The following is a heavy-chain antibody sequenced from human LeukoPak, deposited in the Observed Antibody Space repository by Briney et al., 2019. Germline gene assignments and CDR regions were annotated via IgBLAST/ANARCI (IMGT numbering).Heavy chain of an antibody. D-gene: IGHD3-10*01. V-gene: IGHV1-46*01. Sequence: ASVKVSCKASGYTFTRYYMHWVRQAPGQGLEWRGIINPSGGSTSYAQKFQGRVTMTRDTSTSTVYMELSSLRSEDTAVYYCARDGGSGSYQYYPLGMDVWGQGTTVTVSS. CDR3: ARDGGSGSYQYYPLGMDV. J-gene: IGHJ6*02. CDR2: INPSGGST. CDR1: GYTFTRYY.